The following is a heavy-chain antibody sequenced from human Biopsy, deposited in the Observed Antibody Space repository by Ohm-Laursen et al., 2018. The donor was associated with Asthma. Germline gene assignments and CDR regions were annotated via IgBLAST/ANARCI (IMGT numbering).Heavy chain of an antibody. V-gene: IGHV5-51*01. D-gene: IGHD3-9*01. J-gene: IGHJ2*01. Sequence: ESLKISCKGSGYSFSNYWIGWVRQMPGKGLEWMGIIYPRDSDTRYSPASQGQFTMSNDKSISTAYLQWSSLKASDTAMYYCARRIYDIWTGSHHWYFDLWGRGTLVTVSS. CDR1: GYSFSNYW. CDR2: IYPRDSDT. CDR3: ARRIYDIWTGSHHWYFDL.